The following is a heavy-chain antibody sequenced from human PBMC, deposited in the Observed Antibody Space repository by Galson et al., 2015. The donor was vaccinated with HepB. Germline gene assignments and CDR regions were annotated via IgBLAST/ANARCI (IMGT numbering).Heavy chain of an antibody. Sequence: SVKVSCKASGGTFSSYAISWVRQAPGQGLEWMGRIIPILGIANYAQKFQGRVTITADKSTSTAYMELSSLRSEDTAVYYCARAEYTLLRSYSYYDMDVWGQGTTVTVSS. J-gene: IGHJ6*02. CDR2: IIPILGIA. V-gene: IGHV1-69*04. D-gene: IGHD2-2*01. CDR3: ARAEYTLLRSYSYYDMDV. CDR1: GGTFSSYA.